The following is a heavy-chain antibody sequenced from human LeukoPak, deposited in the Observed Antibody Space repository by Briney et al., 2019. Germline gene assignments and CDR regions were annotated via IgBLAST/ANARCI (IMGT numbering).Heavy chain of an antibody. CDR2: ISSNGGGT. Sequence: GGSLRLSCSASGFTFSTYAMHWVRQAPGKGLEYVSAISSNGGGTYYADSVKGRFTISRDNSKNTLYLQMSSLRADDTAIYYCVKLGRASFDHWGQGILVTVSS. CDR1: GFTFSTYA. D-gene: IGHD1-26*01. V-gene: IGHV3-64D*06. CDR3: VKLGRASFDH. J-gene: IGHJ4*02.